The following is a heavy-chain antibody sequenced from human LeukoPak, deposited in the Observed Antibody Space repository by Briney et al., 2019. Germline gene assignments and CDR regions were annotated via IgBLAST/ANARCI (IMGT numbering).Heavy chain of an antibody. CDR1: GFAFSSYW. V-gene: IGHV3-7*01. D-gene: IGHD6-13*01. CDR3: AIIPRAAAGPSARSPFHY. CDR2: IKQDGSDK. Sequence: GGSLRLSCEVSGFAFSSYWMNWVRQAPGKGLEWVANIKQDGSDKYYVDSVKGRFTISRDNAKNSLYLQMNSLRAEDTAVYYCAIIPRAAAGPSARSPFHYWGQGALVTVSS. J-gene: IGHJ4*02.